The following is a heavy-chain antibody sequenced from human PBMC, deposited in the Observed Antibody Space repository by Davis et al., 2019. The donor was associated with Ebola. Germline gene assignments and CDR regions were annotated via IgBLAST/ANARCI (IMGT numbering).Heavy chain of an antibody. CDR3: ARAIQNELLWFGELLVDWFDP. CDR1: GYTFTSYA. CDR2: INTNTGNP. V-gene: IGHV7-4-1*02. Sequence: ASVTVSCKASGYTFTSYAMNWVRQAPGQGLEWMGWINTNTGNPTYAQGFTGRFVFSLDTSVSTAYLQISSLKAEDTAVYYCARAIQNELLWFGELLVDWFDPWGQGTLVTVSS. D-gene: IGHD3-10*01. J-gene: IGHJ5*02.